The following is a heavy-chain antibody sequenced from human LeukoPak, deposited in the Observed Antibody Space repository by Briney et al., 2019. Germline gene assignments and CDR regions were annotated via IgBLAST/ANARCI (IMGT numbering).Heavy chain of an antibody. J-gene: IGHJ5*02. CDR2: IYYSGST. CDR1: GGSISSYY. CDR3: ARVRTRKSGFKFDP. D-gene: IGHD2-15*01. V-gene: IGHV4-59*01. Sequence: PSETLSLTCSVSGGSISSYYWSWIRQPPGKGLEWIGYIYYSGSTNYNPSLKSRVTISVDTSKNQFSLKLSSVTAADTAVYYCARVRTRKSGFKFDPWGQGTLVTVSS.